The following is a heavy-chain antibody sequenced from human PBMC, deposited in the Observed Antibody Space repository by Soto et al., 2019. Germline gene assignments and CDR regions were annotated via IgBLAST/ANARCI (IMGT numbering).Heavy chain of an antibody. Sequence: KPSETLSLTCTVSGGSISSSSYFWGWIRQPPGKGLEWIGYISYSGSTNYNPSLKSRVTISVDTSKNQFSLKLSSVTAADTAVYYCARQDTSGYAFDYWGQGTLVTVSS. J-gene: IGHJ4*02. D-gene: IGHD3-22*01. CDR3: ARQDTSGYAFDY. CDR2: ISYSGST. V-gene: IGHV4-61*05. CDR1: GGSISSSSYF.